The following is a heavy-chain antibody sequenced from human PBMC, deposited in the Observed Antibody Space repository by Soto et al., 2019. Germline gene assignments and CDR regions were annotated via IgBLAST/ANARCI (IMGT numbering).Heavy chain of an antibody. D-gene: IGHD4-17*01. CDR3: ARGRQVHYGDYIWKKSSRLYGREV. V-gene: IGHV4-34*01. Sequence: LSETLYRICAVYGGPFSGYYWSGMRQPPGMRLVWIGEINHSGSTNYNPSLKSRVTISVDTSKNQFSLKLSSVTAADTAVYYCARGRQVHYGDYIWKKSSRLYGREVWGKGTTV. CDR2: INHSGST. CDR1: GGPFSGYY. J-gene: IGHJ6*04.